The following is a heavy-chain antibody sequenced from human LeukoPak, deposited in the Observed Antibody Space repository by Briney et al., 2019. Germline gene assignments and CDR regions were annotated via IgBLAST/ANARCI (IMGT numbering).Heavy chain of an antibody. V-gene: IGHV1-2*02. CDR3: ARGSLDY. CDR1: GYTFTDYY. Sequence: ASVKVSCKASGYTFTDYYWHWVRQAPGQGLESVGWINPNSGGTIYAQKFQGRVTMTRDASISTAYMEVTRLRSDDTAVYYCARGSLDYWGQGTLVTVSS. J-gene: IGHJ4*02. CDR2: INPNSGGT.